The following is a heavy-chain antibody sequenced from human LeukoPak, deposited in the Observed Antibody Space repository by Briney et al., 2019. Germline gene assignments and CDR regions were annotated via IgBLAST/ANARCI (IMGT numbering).Heavy chain of an antibody. D-gene: IGHD3-10*01. V-gene: IGHV4-4*07. J-gene: IGHJ6*03. Sequence: SETLSLTCTVSGGSISSYYWSWIRQPAGKGLEWIGRIYTSGSTNYNPSLKSRVTMSVDTSKNQFSLKLSSVTAADTAVYYCAREYFGDYYYYYYMDVWGKGTTVTISS. CDR1: GGSISSYY. CDR2: IYTSGST. CDR3: AREYFGDYYYYYYMDV.